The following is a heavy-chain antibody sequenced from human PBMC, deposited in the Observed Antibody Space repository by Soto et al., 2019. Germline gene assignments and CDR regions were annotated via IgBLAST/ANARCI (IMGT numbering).Heavy chain of an antibody. V-gene: IGHV3-48*03. J-gene: IGHJ3*02. CDR1: GFTFSSYE. D-gene: IGHD3-22*01. CDR2: ISSSGSTM. Sequence: GGSPRLSCAASGFTFSSYEMNWVRQAPGKGLEWVSYISSSGSTMYYADSVKGRFTISRDNAKNSLFLQMNSLRAEDTAVYYCAREGSGYYSDAFDIWGQGTMVTVSS. CDR3: AREGSGYYSDAFDI.